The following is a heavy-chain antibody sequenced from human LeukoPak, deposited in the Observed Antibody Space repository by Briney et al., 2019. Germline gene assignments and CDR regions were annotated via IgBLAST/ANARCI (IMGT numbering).Heavy chain of an antibody. CDR1: GFTFDDYT. CDR2: ISWDGGST. D-gene: IGHD3-22*01. J-gene: IGHJ3*02. CDR3: ARARSGSGYYHLMRLARIDAFDI. Sequence: GGSLRLSCAASGFTFDDYTMHWVRQAPGKGLEWVSLISWDGGSTYYANSVKGRFTISRDNAKNSLYLQMNSLRAEDTAVYYCARARSGSGYYHLMRLARIDAFDIWGQGTMVTVSS. V-gene: IGHV3-43*01.